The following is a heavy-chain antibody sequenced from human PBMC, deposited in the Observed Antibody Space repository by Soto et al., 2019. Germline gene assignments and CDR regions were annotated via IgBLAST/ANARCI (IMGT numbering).Heavy chain of an antibody. CDR1: GGSISSYY. CDR3: ARDLAGAVAGTSYYYGMDV. D-gene: IGHD6-19*01. CDR2: IYYSGST. J-gene: IGHJ6*02. V-gene: IGHV4-59*01. Sequence: PSETLSLTCTVSGGSISSYYWSWIRQPPGKGLEWIGYIYYSGSTNYNPSLKSRVTISVDTSKNQFSLKLSSVTAADTAVYYCARDLAGAVAGTSYYYGMDVWGQGTTVTVSS.